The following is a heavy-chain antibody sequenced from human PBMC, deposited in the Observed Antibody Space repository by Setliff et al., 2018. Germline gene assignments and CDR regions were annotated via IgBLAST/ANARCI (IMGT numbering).Heavy chain of an antibody. CDR1: GFTFGDYA. J-gene: IGHJ6*03. V-gene: IGHV3-49*04. CDR3: TRDRRLAAPYYYYYYMDV. D-gene: IGHD6-6*01. Sequence: SLKISCTASGFTFGDYAMSWVRQAPGKGLEWVGFIRSKAYGGTTEYAASVKGRFTISRDDSKSIAYLQMNSLKTEDTAVYYCTRDRRLAAPYYYYYYMDVWGKGTTVTVSS. CDR2: IRSKAYGGTT.